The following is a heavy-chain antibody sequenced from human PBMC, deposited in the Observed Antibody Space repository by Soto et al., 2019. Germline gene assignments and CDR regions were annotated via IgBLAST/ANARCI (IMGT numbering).Heavy chain of an antibody. Sequence: GGSLRLSCAASGFTFSSYAMSWVRQAPGKGLEWVSAISGSGGSTYYADSVKGRFTISRDNSKNTLYLQMNSLRAEDTAVYYFAQDSSGYYPPNWFDPWGQGTLVTVSS. CDR2: ISGSGGST. CDR1: GFTFSSYA. CDR3: AQDSSGYYPPNWFDP. D-gene: IGHD3-22*01. V-gene: IGHV3-23*01. J-gene: IGHJ5*02.